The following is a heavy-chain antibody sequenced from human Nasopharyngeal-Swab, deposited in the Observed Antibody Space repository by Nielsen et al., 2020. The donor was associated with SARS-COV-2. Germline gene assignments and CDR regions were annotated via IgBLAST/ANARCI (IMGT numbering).Heavy chain of an antibody. CDR1: GFAFRSHW. CDR3: ARDVSSGWFGYGMDV. D-gene: IGHD6-19*01. V-gene: IGHV3-21*01. CDR2: ISSSSSYI. Sequence: GESLKISCRASGFAFRSHWMNWVRQAPGKGLEWVSSISSSSSYIYYADSVKGRFNISRDNAKNSLYLQMNSLRAEDTAVYYCARDVSSGWFGYGMDVWGQGTTVTVSS. J-gene: IGHJ6*02.